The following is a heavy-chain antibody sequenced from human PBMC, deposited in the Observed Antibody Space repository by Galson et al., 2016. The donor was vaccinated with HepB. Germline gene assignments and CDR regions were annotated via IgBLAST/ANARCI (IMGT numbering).Heavy chain of an antibody. CDR3: ARGWNYVKFDY. D-gene: IGHD1-7*01. CDR1: GDSVSSNTVA. CDR2: TYFRSRWYN. J-gene: IGHJ4*02. V-gene: IGHV6-1*01. Sequence: CAISGDSVSSNTVAWNWIRQSPSRGLEWLGRTYFRSRWYNDYAGSVEGRIIISPDTSKNHFSLHLTSFTPEDTAVYYCARGWNYVKFDYWGQGTLVTVSS.